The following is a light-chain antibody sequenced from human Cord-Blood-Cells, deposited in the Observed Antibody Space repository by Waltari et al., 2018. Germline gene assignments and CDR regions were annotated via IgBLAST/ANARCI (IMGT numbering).Light chain of an antibody. CDR1: QSVSSN. CDR2: GAS. Sequence: EIVMTQSPATLSVSPGERATLPCRASQSVSSNLAWYQQKPGQAPRLLIYGASNRATGIPARFSVSGSGTEFTLTISGLQSEDLSVYYCQQYNNWPSWTFGQGTNVEIK. CDR3: QQYNNWPSWT. V-gene: IGKV3D-15*01. J-gene: IGKJ1*01.